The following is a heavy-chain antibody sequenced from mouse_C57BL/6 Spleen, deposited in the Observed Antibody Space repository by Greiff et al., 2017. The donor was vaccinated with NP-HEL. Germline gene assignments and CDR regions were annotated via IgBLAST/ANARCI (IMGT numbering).Heavy chain of an antibody. J-gene: IGHJ2*01. CDR1: GYTFTSYG. CDR3: ARGDYDENYFDC. Sequence: QVQLKQSGAELARPGASVKLSCKASGYTFTSYGISWVKQRTGQGLEWIGEIYPRSGNTYYNEKFKGKATLTADKSSSTAYMELRSLTSEDSAVYLCARGDYDENYFDCWGQGTTLAVSS. CDR2: IYPRSGNT. D-gene: IGHD2-4*01. V-gene: IGHV1-81*01.